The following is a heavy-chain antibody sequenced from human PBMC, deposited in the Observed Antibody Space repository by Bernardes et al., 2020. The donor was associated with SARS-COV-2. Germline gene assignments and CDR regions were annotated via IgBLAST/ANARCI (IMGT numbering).Heavy chain of an antibody. Sequence: ASVKVSCKASGYTFSSYGISWVRQAPGQGLEWMGWISADNGKTDYAQKVQDRVTMTTETSTRPAHMELRSLRSDDRAVYYCGTVVGYSYGGGWFDPWGQGTLVTVSS. CDR3: GTVVGYSYGGGWFDP. CDR2: ISADNGKT. CDR1: GYTFSSYG. D-gene: IGHD5-18*01. J-gene: IGHJ5*02. V-gene: IGHV1-18*01.